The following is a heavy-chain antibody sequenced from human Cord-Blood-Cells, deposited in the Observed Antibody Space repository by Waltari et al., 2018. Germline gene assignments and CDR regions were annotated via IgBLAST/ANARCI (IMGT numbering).Heavy chain of an antibody. CDR1: GFTFSSSE. D-gene: IGHD7-27*01. Sequence: EVQLVESGGGLVQPGGSLRPSCAASGFTFSSSELNWVRQAPGKGLEWVSYISSSGSTIYYADSVKGRFTISRDNAKNSLYLQMNSLRAEDTAVYYCARGDWGHPDAFDIWGQGTMVTDSS. J-gene: IGHJ3*02. CDR3: ARGDWGHPDAFDI. CDR2: ISSSGSTI. V-gene: IGHV3-48*03.